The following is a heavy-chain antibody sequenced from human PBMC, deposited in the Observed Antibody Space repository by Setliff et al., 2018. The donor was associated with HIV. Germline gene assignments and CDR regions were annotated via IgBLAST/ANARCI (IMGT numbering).Heavy chain of an antibody. CDR3: ATDLLWFGERGFDY. V-gene: IGHV3-11*04. Sequence: PGGSLRLSCAASGFSFSDYYMSWIRQSPGKGLEWISHISTTDKIYYAESVKGRFTISRDNAKNSLYLQMNSLRVEDTAVYYCATDLLWFGERGFDYWGQGTLVTVSS. CDR2: ISTTDKI. D-gene: IGHD3-10*01. CDR1: GFSFSDYY. J-gene: IGHJ4*02.